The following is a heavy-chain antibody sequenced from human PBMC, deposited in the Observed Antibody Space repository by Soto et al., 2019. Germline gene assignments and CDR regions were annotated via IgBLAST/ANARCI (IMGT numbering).Heavy chain of an antibody. D-gene: IGHD4-4*01. J-gene: IGHJ6*02. Sequence: PGESLKISCKGSGYSFTSYWIGWVRQMPGKGLEWMGIIYPGDSDTRYSPSFQGQVTISADKSISTAYLQWSSLKASDTAMYYCATYSNYEVLHYYYGMDVWGQGTTVTVSS. CDR2: IYPGDSDT. CDR3: ATYSNYEVLHYYYGMDV. V-gene: IGHV5-51*01. CDR1: GYSFTSYW.